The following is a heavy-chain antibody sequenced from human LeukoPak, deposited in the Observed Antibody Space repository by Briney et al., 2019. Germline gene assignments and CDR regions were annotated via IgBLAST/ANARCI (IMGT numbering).Heavy chain of an antibody. D-gene: IGHD3-10*01. J-gene: IGHJ4*02. Sequence: SETLSLTCAVYGGSFSGYYWSWIRQPPGKGLEWIGEINHSGSTNYNPSLKSRVTISVDTSKNQFSLKLSSVTAADTAVYYCARGAYYYGSGSSRNFDYWGQGTLVTVSS. V-gene: IGHV4-34*01. CDR2: INHSGST. CDR1: GGSFSGYY. CDR3: ARGAYYYGSGSSRNFDY.